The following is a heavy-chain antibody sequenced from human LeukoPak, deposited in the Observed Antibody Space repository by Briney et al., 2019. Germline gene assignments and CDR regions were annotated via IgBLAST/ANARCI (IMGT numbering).Heavy chain of an antibody. CDR1: GFTFSSYS. D-gene: IGHD3-3*01. Sequence: GGSLRLSCAASGFTFSSYSMNWVRQAPGKGLEWVSSISSSSSYIYYADSVKGRFTISRDNAKNSLYLQMNSLRAEDTAVYYCARDPGRSRFLEWLSAPRFDNWGQGTLVTVSS. CDR3: ARDPGRSRFLEWLSAPRFDN. V-gene: IGHV3-21*01. J-gene: IGHJ4*02. CDR2: ISSSSSYI.